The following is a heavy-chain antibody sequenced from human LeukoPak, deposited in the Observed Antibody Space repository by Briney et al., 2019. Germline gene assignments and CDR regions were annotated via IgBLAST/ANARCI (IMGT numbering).Heavy chain of an antibody. Sequence: PSETLSLTCTVSGGSISSYYWSWIRQPPGKGLEWIGYIYYNGSTYYNPSLKSRVTISVDTSKNQFSLKLSSVTAADTAVYYCAKTYYDILTGYRPFDYWGQGTLVTVSS. D-gene: IGHD3-9*01. V-gene: IGHV4-59*06. CDR1: GGSISSYY. CDR2: IYYNGST. CDR3: AKTYYDILTGYRPFDY. J-gene: IGHJ4*02.